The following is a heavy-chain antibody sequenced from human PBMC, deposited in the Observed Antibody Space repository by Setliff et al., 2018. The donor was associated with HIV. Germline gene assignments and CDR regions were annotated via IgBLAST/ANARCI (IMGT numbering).Heavy chain of an antibody. CDR1: GFTFSSYA. D-gene: IGHD6-19*01. J-gene: IGHJ4*02. CDR3: TKNLYRSPWSPLDY. CDR2: ITGSGANT. Sequence: GGSLRLSCVASGFTFSSYAMTWVRQAPGKGLEWVSAITGSGANTYYADSVKGRFTISRDNSKNTLYLQMNSLRAEDTAVYYCTKNLYRSPWSPLDYWDQGTLVTVSS. V-gene: IGHV3-23*01.